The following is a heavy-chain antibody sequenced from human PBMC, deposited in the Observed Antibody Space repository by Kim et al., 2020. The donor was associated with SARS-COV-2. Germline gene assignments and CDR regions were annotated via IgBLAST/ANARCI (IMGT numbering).Heavy chain of an antibody. J-gene: IGHJ5*02. Sequence: KGRFTISRDNSKNTLYLQMNSLRAEDTAVYYCAKDQAAYYYGSGTPWFDPWGQGTLVTVSS. D-gene: IGHD3-10*01. V-gene: IGHV3-23*01. CDR3: AKDQAAYYYGSGTPWFDP.